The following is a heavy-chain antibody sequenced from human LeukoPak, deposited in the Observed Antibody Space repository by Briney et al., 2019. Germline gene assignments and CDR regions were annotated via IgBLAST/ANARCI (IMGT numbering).Heavy chain of an antibody. D-gene: IGHD4-17*01. CDR3: ARLGLAYGDYFNFPDY. Sequence: GESLKISFQGSGYRFTSYWIGWVRPMPGKGPGWMGIIYPGDSDTRYSPSFQGQVTISADKSISTAYLQWSSLKASDTAMYYCARLGLAYGDYFNFPDYWGQGTLVTVSS. J-gene: IGHJ4*02. CDR2: IYPGDSDT. V-gene: IGHV5-51*01. CDR1: GYRFTSYW.